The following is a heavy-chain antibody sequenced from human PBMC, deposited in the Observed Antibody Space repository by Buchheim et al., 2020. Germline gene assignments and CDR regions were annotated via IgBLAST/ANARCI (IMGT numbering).Heavy chain of an antibody. D-gene: IGHD6-19*01. CDR2: IIPILGIA. CDR1: GGNFSSYT. CDR3: ARGQQWLVTYFDY. J-gene: IGHJ4*02. Sequence: QVQLVQSGAEVKKPGSSVKVSCKASGGNFSSYTISWVRQAPGQGLEWMGRIIPILGIANYAQKFQGRVTITADKSTRTASMELSSLRSEDTAVYYCARGQQWLVTYFDYWGQGTL. V-gene: IGHV1-69*02.